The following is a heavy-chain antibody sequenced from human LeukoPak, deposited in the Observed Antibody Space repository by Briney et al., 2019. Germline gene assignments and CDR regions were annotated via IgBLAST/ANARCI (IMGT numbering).Heavy chain of an antibody. CDR3: AKIMGGGGGGPFDY. CDR1: GFTFSSYG. J-gene: IGHJ4*02. V-gene: IGHV3-30*18. Sequence: PGRSLRLSCAASGFTFSSYGMHWVRQAPGKGLEWVAVISYDGSNKYYADSVKGRFTISRDNSKNTLFVQMNSLRAEDTAVYYCAKIMGGGGGGPFDYWGQGTLVTVSS. CDR2: ISYDGSNK. D-gene: IGHD2-21*01.